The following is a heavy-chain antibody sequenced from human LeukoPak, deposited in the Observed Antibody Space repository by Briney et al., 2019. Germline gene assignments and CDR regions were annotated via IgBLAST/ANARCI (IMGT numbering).Heavy chain of an antibody. CDR2: IRYDGSNK. V-gene: IGHV3-30*02. CDR1: GFTFSSYG. D-gene: IGHD4-17*01. Sequence: GGSLRLSCAASGFTFSSYGMHWVRQAPGKGLEWVAFIRYDGSNKYYADSVKGRFTISRDNSKNTLYLQMNSLRAEDTALYYCAKAAYGDYVNWFDPWGQGTLVTVSS. CDR3: AKAAYGDYVNWFDP. J-gene: IGHJ5*02.